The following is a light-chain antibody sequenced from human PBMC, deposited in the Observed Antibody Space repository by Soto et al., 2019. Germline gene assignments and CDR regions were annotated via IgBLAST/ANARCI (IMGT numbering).Light chain of an antibody. V-gene: IGLV2-14*01. CDR2: DVT. CDR3: ASYVGSSTYL. CDR1: SSDVGGYDY. J-gene: IGLJ1*01. Sequence: QSALTQPASVSGSPGQSISISCTGTSSDVGGYDYVSWYQQHPGKAPKLMIYDVTHRPSGVSNRFSGSKSGNTSSLTISGLQAEDEADYYCASYVGSSTYLFGTGTKVTV.